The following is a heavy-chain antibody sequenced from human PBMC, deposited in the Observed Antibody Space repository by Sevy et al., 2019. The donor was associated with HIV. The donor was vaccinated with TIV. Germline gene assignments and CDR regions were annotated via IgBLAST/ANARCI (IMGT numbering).Heavy chain of an antibody. CDR3: ARFLSTSYYYYNAMDV. CDR1: GYTFTYYD. D-gene: IGHD3-3*02. V-gene: IGHV1-8*01. J-gene: IGHJ6*02. CDR2: MSPNSGNT. Sequence: ASVKVSCRASGYTFTYYDFNWVRQATGQGLEWMGWMSPNSGNTGYAQKFQGRVTMTRNTSISTAYMELSSLRSEDTAVYYCARFLSTSYYYYNAMDVWGQGTTVTVSS.